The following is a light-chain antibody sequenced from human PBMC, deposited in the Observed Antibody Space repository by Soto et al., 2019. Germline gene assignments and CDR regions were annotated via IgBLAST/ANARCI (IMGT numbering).Light chain of an antibody. V-gene: IGKV1-13*02. CDR2: DAS. J-gene: IGKJ4*01. Sequence: AIQLTQSPSSLSASVGDRVTITCRASQGISSALAWYQHKPGRAPRLLIYDASSLQSGVSSRFSGSGSGTDFTLTFGSLQPEDFATYYCQQFQTYALTFGGGTKLEIK. CDR3: QQFQTYALT. CDR1: QGISSA.